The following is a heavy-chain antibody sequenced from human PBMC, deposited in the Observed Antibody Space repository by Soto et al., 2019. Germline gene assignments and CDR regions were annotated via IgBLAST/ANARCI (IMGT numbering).Heavy chain of an antibody. J-gene: IGHJ5*02. CDR3: ARGYCSGGSCYSPRYNWFDP. D-gene: IGHD2-15*01. V-gene: IGHV1-69*02. Sequence: QVQLVQSGAEVKKTGSSVKVSCKASGDTSSTYSINWVRQAPGQGLEWVGRIIPILALTNYAQRFQGRVTITADKSTSKVYMEVSSLRSEDTAVYYCARGYCSGGSCYSPRYNWFDPWGQGTLVTVSS. CDR2: IIPILALT. CDR1: GDTSSTYS.